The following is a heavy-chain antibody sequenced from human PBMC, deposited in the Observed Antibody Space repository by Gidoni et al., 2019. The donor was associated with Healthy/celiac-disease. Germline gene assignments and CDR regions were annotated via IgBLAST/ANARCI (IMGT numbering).Heavy chain of an antibody. CDR3: ARGPLLVPGFDY. CDR1: GLTFSDYY. V-gene: IGHV3-11*06. CDR2: ISSSSSYT. J-gene: IGHJ4*02. Sequence: QVQLEESGGGLVKPGGALRLSCAASGLTFSDYYMSWIRQAPGKGLDWVSYISSSSSYTNYADSVKGRFTISRDNAKNSLYLQMNSLRAEDTAVYYCARGPLLVPGFDYWGQGTLVTVSS. D-gene: IGHD3-10*01.